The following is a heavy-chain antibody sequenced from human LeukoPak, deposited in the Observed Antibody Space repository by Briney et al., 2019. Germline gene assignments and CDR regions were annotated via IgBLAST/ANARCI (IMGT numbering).Heavy chain of an antibody. V-gene: IGHV4-61*01. CDR3: ARDVADCSSTSCYSHYYYMDV. Sequence: PSETLSLTCTVSGGSISSSSYYWGWIRQPPGKGLEWIGYIYYSGSTNYNPSLKSRVTISVDTSKNQFSLKLSSVTAADTAVYYCARDVADCSSTSCYSHYYYMDVWGKGTTVTVSS. J-gene: IGHJ6*03. CDR2: IYYSGST. CDR1: GGSISSSSYY. D-gene: IGHD2-2*01.